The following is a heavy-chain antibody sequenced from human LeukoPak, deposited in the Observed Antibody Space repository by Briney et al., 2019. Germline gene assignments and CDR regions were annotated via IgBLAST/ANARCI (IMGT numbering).Heavy chain of an antibody. Sequence: SETLSLTCTVSGGSISSSSYYWGWIRQPPGKGLEGIGGIYYSGSTYYNPSLKSRVTISVDTSKNQFSLKLSSVTAADTAVYYCARLTRVAAAGTGWFDPWGQGTLVTVSS. CDR3: ARLTRVAAAGTGWFDP. J-gene: IGHJ5*02. D-gene: IGHD6-13*01. V-gene: IGHV4-39*01. CDR1: GGSISSSSYY. CDR2: IYYSGST.